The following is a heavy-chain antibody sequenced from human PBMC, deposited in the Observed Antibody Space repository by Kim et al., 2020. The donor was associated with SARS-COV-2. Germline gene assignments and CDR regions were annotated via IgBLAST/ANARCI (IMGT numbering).Heavy chain of an antibody. V-gene: IGHV4-34*01. Sequence: NYNPPLKSRVTISVDTSKNQFSLKLSSVTAADTAVYYCARGQFGVVTIDYWGQGTLVTVSS. D-gene: IGHD3-3*01. J-gene: IGHJ4*02. CDR3: ARGQFGVVTIDY.